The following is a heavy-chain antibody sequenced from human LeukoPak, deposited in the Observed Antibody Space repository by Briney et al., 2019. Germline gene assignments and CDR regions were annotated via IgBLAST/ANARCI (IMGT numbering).Heavy chain of an antibody. D-gene: IGHD4-17*01. CDR1: GFTFSSYA. Sequence: GGSLRLSCAASGFTFSSYAMHWVRQAPGKGLEWVAVISYDGSNKYYADSVKGRFTISRDNSKNTLYLQMNSLRAEDTAVYYCARDMYGDSPSFDYWGQGTLVTVSS. J-gene: IGHJ4*02. CDR2: ISYDGSNK. CDR3: ARDMYGDSPSFDY. V-gene: IGHV3-30-3*01.